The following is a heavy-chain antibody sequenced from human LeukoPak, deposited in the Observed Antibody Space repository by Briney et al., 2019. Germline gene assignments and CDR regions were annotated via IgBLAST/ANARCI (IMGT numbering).Heavy chain of an antibody. D-gene: IGHD1-14*01. J-gene: IGHJ4*02. Sequence: GGSLRLSCVASGFSFSNSWISWVRQAPGKGLEWVGNIKDDGSETDYDDSVKGRFTISRDNAKNSVYLQMNSLRVEDTAVYYCARDTGKEVPPGSWVPYFDYWGQGSQVTVSS. CDR3: ARDTGKEVPPGSWVPYFDY. V-gene: IGHV3-7*01. CDR1: GFSFSNSW. CDR2: IKDDGSET.